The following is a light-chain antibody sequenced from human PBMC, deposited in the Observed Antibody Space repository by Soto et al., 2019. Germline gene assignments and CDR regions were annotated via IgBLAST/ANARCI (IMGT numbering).Light chain of an antibody. J-gene: IGKJ2*01. V-gene: IGKV1-5*01. Sequence: DIQMTQSPSTLSASVGDRVIITCRASQSIDTWLAWDQHKPGRAPEVLISEATSLERGVPSRFSGSGSGTEFSLTISSLQPDDFATYYCQHSWSPSGTFGQGTKLEVK. CDR2: EAT. CDR1: QSIDTW. CDR3: QHSWSPSGT.